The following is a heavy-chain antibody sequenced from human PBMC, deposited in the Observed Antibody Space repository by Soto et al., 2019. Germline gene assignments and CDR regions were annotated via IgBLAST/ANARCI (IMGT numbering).Heavy chain of an antibody. CDR1: GGTFASYA. J-gene: IGHJ4*02. V-gene: IGHV1-69*01. CDR2: IIPVFGST. CDR3: ARDGGLVEISTMGDH. Sequence: QVQLVQSGAEVKKPGSSVKVSCKASGGTFASYAVSWVRQAPGQGLEWMGGIIPVFGSTNYAQNFQDRVTFTADESTGTVYMELTSLRSEDTAVYYCARDGGLVEISTMGDHWGQGTLVTVSS. D-gene: IGHD3-16*01.